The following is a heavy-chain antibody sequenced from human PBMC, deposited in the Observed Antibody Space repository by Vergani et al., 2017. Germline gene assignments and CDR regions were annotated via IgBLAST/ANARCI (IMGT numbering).Heavy chain of an antibody. V-gene: IGHV4-34*01. Sequence: QVQLQQWGAGLLKPSETLSLTCAVYGGSFSGYYWSWIRQPPGKGLEWIGEINHSGSTNYNPSLKSRVTISLDTSKNQFSLKLSSVTAADTAVYYCARGLRYYYGMDVWGQGTTVTVSS. CDR3: ARGLRYYYGMDV. CDR2: INHSGST. J-gene: IGHJ6*02. CDR1: GGSFSGYY. D-gene: IGHD1-14*01.